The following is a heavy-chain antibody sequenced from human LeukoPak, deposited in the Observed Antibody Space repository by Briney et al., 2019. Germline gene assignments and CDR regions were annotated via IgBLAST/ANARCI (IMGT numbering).Heavy chain of an antibody. V-gene: IGHV3-7*01. CDR3: AREYSSDWPTPFDY. CDR1: GFTFRSYW. J-gene: IGHJ4*02. D-gene: IGHD6-19*01. Sequence: GGSLRLSCAASGFTFRSYWMTWVRRAPGKGLEWVATIKQDGSERYYVDSVKGRFSISRDNARNSLYLQMNSLRAEDTAVYYCAREYSSDWPTPFDYWGQGTLVTVSS. CDR2: IKQDGSER.